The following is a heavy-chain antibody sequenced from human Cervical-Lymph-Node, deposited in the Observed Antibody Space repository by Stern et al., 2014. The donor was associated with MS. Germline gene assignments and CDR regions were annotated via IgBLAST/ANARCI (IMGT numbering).Heavy chain of an antibody. CDR3: ARAVNYYDSSGYYWDALNGWFD. D-gene: IGHD3-22*01. J-gene: IGHJ4*02. Sequence: EVQLVESGGGLVQPGGSLRLSCAASGLTVSSNYMSWVRQAPGKGLEWVSVTYSGGSTFYADSVKDRFTISRDNSKNTLYLQMNSLRAEDTAVYYCARAVNYYDSSGYYWDALNGWFDWGQGTLVTVSS. CDR2: TYSGGST. CDR1: GLTVSSNY. V-gene: IGHV3-66*01.